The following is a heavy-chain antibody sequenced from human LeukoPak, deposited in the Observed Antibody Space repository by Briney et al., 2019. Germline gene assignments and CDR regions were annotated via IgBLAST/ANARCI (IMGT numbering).Heavy chain of an antibody. Sequence: GGSLRLSCAASGFTFSSYGMNWVPQAPGKGLEWVSSISSSSSYIYYADSVKGRFTISRDNAKNSLYLQMNSLRAEDTAVYYCARDWSSGYDYAFDYWGQGTLVTVSS. CDR1: GFTFSSYG. CDR2: ISSSSSYI. V-gene: IGHV3-21*01. CDR3: ARDWSSGYDYAFDY. D-gene: IGHD5-12*01. J-gene: IGHJ4*02.